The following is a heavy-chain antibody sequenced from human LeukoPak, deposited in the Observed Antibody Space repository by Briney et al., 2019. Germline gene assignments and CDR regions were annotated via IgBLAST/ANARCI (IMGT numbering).Heavy chain of an antibody. V-gene: IGHV1-2*02. J-gene: IGHJ4*02. Sequence: GASVKVSCKASGYTFTGYYMHWVRQAPGQGLEWMGWINPNSGGTNYAQKFQGRVTMTRDTSISTAYMELSRLRSDDTAVYYCARAATIGGASPVAYWGQGTLVTVSS. CDR2: INPNSGGT. CDR3: ARAATIGGASPVAY. D-gene: IGHD1-26*01. CDR1: GYTFTGYY.